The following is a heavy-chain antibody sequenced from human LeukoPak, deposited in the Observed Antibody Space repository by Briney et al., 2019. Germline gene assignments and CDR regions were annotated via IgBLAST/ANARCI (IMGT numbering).Heavy chain of an antibody. V-gene: IGHV1-24*01. CDR2: VDPEDGEL. CDR3: ATVYITMVRGVPFDY. CDR1: GYALTDLS. D-gene: IGHD3-10*01. Sequence: GASVKVSCKVSGYALTDLSMHWVRQTPGKGPEWMGGVDPEDGELTYAPKFQGGVTMTEDTSTDTAYMELSSLRSEDTAVYYCATVYITMVRGVPFDYWGQGTLVTVSS. J-gene: IGHJ4*02.